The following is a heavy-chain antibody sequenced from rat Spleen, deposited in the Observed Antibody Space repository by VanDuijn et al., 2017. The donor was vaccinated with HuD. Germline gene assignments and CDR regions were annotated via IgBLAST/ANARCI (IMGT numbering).Heavy chain of an antibody. V-gene: IGHV2-27*01. D-gene: IGHD1-2*01. CDR2: IQSGGST. CDR3: VRDRRPYSSFDY. Sequence: QVQLKESEPDLVQPSQTLSLTCTVSGFSLTSYHVHWVRQPPGKGLEWMGRIQSGGSTDYNSALKSRLSISRDTSKSQVFLKMNSLKTEDMATDDCVRDRRPYSSFDYWCQGVMVTDSS. CDR1: GFSLTSYH. J-gene: IGHJ2*01.